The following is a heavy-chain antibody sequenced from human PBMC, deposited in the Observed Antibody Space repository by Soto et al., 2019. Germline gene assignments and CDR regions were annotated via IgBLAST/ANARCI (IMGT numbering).Heavy chain of an antibody. CDR3: AKSPYDFWSGYKTLYYFDY. J-gene: IGHJ4*02. CDR1: GYTFTGYY. Sequence: ASVKVSCKASGYTFTGYYMHWVRQAPGQGLEWMGWINPNSGGTNYAQKFQGRVTMTRDTSISTAYVELSRLRSDDTAVYYCAKSPYDFWSGYKTLYYFDYWGQGTLVTVSS. CDR2: INPNSGGT. D-gene: IGHD3-3*01. V-gene: IGHV1-2*02.